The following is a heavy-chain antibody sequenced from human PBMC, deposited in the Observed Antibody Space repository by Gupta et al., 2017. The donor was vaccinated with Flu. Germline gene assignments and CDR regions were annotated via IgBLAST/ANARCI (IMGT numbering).Heavy chain of an antibody. V-gene: IGHV3-48*03. CDR3: ARGEYCGGNCYSLYFDY. CDR1: GFIFSHYE. Sequence: EVQLVESGGGLVQPGGSLRLSCAASGFIFSHYEMNWVRQAPGKGLEWLSYISSSGSTTYYADSVKGRFTVSRDDAENSVNLQMNSLRAEDTAIYYCARGEYCGGNCYSLYFDYWGPGTLVTVSS. D-gene: IGHD2-21*02. CDR2: ISSSGSTT. J-gene: IGHJ4*02.